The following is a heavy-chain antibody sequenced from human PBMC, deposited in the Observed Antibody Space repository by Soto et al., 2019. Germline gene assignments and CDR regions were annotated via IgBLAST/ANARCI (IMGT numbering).Heavy chain of an antibody. CDR1: GGSISSSSYY. CDR3: ARLTTVVTYYFDY. D-gene: IGHD4-17*01. CDR2: IYYSGST. Sequence: SETLSLTCTVSGGSISSSSYYWGWIRQPPGKGREWIGSIYYSGSTYYNPSLKSRVTISVDTSKNQFSLKLSSVTAADTAVYYCARLTTVVTYYFDYWGQGTLVTVSS. J-gene: IGHJ4*02. V-gene: IGHV4-39*01.